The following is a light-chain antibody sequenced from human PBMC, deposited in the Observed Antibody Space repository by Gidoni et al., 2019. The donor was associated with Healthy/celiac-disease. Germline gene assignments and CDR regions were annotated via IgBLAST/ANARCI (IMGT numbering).Light chain of an antibody. CDR1: QSLRSSY. CDR2: GAS. V-gene: IGKV3-20*01. Sequence: EIVSTLSPGSPSLSPGARATLSCRASQSLRSSYLAWYQQKPGQDPRLLIYGASSRATGIPDRFSGSGSGTDFTLTISRLEPEDFAVYYCQQYGSSPWTFGQGTKVEIK. CDR3: QQYGSSPWT. J-gene: IGKJ1*01.